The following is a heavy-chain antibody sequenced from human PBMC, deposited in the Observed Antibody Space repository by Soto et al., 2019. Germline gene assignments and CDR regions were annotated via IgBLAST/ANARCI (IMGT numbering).Heavy chain of an antibody. D-gene: IGHD1-1*01. V-gene: IGHV4-39*01. J-gene: IGHJ6*03. CDR3: ARLGRTTLRYYYMDV. CDR1: GGSISGSGDY. Sequence: PSETLSLTCTVSGGSISGSGDYWGWIRQPPGKGLQWIGSIYYSGTTYYNPSLKSRVTIFVDTSKNQFSLKLSSVTAADTAVYYCARLGRTTLRYYYMDVWGKGTTVTVSS. CDR2: IYYSGTT.